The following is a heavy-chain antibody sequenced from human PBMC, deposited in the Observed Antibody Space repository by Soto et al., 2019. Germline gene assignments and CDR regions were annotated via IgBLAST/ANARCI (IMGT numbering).Heavy chain of an antibody. CDR3: ARASPVVTDV. Sequence: QVQLQESGPGLVKPSQTLSLTCTVSGGSISSGDYYWSWIRQPPGKGLEWIGYIYYSGSTSYNPSLXGXVXIXIDTSTNQFSLKLSSVTAADTAVYYCARASPVVTDVWGQGTTVTVSS. J-gene: IGHJ6*02. CDR2: IYYSGST. D-gene: IGHD5-18*01. CDR1: GGSISSGDYY. V-gene: IGHV4-30-4*01.